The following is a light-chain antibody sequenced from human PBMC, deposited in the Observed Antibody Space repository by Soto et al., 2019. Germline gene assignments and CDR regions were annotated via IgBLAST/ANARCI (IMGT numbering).Light chain of an antibody. Sequence: EIVLTQSPGTLSLSPGERATISCRASQSVSSNYLAWYQQKPGQAPRLLIYAASNRASGIPDRFGGSGSGTDFTLTVSRLEPEDFAVYYGQQYGSAPWTFGQGTKVEI. J-gene: IGKJ1*01. CDR2: AAS. V-gene: IGKV3-20*01. CDR3: QQYGSAPWT. CDR1: QSVSSNY.